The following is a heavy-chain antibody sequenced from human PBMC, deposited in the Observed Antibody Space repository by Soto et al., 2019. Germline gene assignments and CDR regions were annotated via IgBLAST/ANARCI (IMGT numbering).Heavy chain of an antibody. J-gene: IGHJ4*02. CDR2: INHSGST. CDR3: ARTLTLYSRSRFDY. CDR1: GGSFSGYY. V-gene: IGHV4-34*01. D-gene: IGHD6-13*01. Sequence: PSETLSLTCAVYGGSFSGYYWSWIRQPPGKGLEWIGEINHSGSTNYNPSLKSRVTISVDTSKNQFSLKLSSVTAADTAVYYCARTLTLYSRSRFDYWGQGTLVTVSS.